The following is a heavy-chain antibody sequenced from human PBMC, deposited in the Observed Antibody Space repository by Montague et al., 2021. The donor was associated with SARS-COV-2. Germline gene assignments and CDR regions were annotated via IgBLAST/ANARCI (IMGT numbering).Heavy chain of an antibody. V-gene: IGHV4-31*03. D-gene: IGHD4-11*01. Sequence: TLSLTCTVYCDSISGGGYFWNWIRQHPEKGLEYIGYISYSGSTDYNPSFRSRVSISMDTSENQFSLKMNSVTAADTAVYYCAESGRWGASNPFEYWGQGVLVTVSS. CDR1: CDSISGGGYF. CDR2: ISYSGST. J-gene: IGHJ4*02. CDR3: AESGRWGASNPFEY.